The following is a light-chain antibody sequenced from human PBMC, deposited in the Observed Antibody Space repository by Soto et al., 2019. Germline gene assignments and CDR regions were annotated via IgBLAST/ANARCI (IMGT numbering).Light chain of an antibody. V-gene: IGKV3-20*01. J-gene: IGKJ1*01. CDR1: QSVGSS. CDR3: QHYDHPQCT. Sequence: EIVLTQSPGTLSLSPGERATLSCRASQSVGSSLRWYQQKPGQAPRLLFYGASNRATAIPDRFSGSGFGTVFTLTITRLEPEDFAVYYCQHYDHPQCTFGRGTKVEIK. CDR2: GAS.